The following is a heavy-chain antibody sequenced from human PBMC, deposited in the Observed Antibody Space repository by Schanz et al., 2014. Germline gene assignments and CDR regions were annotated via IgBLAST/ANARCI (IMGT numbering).Heavy chain of an antibody. D-gene: IGHD3-10*01. V-gene: IGHV3-23*01. CDR1: GVTFSSYA. CDR2: ISGSGAST. CDR3: AKDQGSYGSGSYSYFDY. J-gene: IGHJ4*02. Sequence: EVQLLESGGGFVQPGGSLRLSCVASGVTFSSYAMSWVRQASGKGLEWVSAISGSGASTYYADSVKGRFTISRDNSKNTLYLQMNSLRADDTAVYYCAKDQGSYGSGSYSYFDYWGQGTLATVSS.